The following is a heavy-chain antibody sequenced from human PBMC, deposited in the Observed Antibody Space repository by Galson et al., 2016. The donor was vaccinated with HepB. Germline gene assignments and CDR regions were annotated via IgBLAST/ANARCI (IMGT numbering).Heavy chain of an antibody. Sequence: GYTFTSYQMHWVRQAPGQGLEWMGIINPNADSTTYAQKFQGRVTMTRDTSTSTVYMELSSLRSEDTAVYYCAREGGYYSFYYYGMDVWGQGTTVTVSS. CDR3: AREGGYYSFYYYGMDV. CDR2: INPNADST. CDR1: GYTFTSYQ. V-gene: IGHV1-46*01. D-gene: IGHD3-3*01. J-gene: IGHJ6*02.